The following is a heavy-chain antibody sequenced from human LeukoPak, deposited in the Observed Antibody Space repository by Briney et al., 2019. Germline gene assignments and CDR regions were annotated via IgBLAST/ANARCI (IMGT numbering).Heavy chain of an antibody. V-gene: IGHV3-21*01. CDR2: ISSSSSYI. Sequence: PGGSLRLSCAASGFTFSSYSMNWVRQAPGKGLEWVSSISSSSSYIYYADSVKGRFTISRDNAKNSLYLQMNSLRAEDTAVYYCARGGSDIVVVPAATYWGQGTLVTVSS. CDR3: ARGGSDIVVVPAATY. CDR1: GFTFSSYS. J-gene: IGHJ4*02. D-gene: IGHD2-2*01.